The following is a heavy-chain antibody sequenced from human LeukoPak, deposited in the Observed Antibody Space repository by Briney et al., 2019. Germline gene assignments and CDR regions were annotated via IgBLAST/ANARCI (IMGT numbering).Heavy chain of an antibody. Sequence: GGSLRLSCAASGFIFSDYYMSWIRQAPGKGLEWVSYISSSGSTIYYADSVKGRFTISRDNAKNSLYLQMNSLRAEDTAVYYCARDYMYAYYYDSSGYPVGYWGQGTLVTVSS. CDR3: ARDYMYAYYYDSSGYPVGY. CDR2: ISSSGSTI. J-gene: IGHJ4*02. V-gene: IGHV3-11*04. CDR1: GFIFSDYY. D-gene: IGHD3-22*01.